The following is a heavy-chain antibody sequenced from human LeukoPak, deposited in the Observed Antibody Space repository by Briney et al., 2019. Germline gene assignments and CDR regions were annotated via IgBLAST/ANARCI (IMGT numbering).Heavy chain of an antibody. CDR2: IYYSGST. Sequence: SETLSLTCTVSGGSISSSSYYWGWIRQPPGKGLEWIGSIYYSGSTYYNPSLKSRVTISVDTSKNQFSLKLSSVTAADTAVYYCARHAPYYDSSGYCWYFDYWGQGTLVTVSS. V-gene: IGHV4-39*01. D-gene: IGHD3-22*01. CDR1: GGSISSSSYY. CDR3: ARHAPYYDSSGYCWYFDY. J-gene: IGHJ4*02.